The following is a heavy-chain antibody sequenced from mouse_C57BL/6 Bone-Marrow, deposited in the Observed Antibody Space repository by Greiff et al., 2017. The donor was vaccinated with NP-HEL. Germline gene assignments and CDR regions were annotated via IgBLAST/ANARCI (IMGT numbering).Heavy chain of an antibody. CDR2: IRNKANNHAT. CDR3: TSGGSGTNFDY. D-gene: IGHD4-1*01. Sequence: EVQVVESGGGLVQPGGSMKLSCAASGFTFSDAWMDWVRQSPEKGLEWVAEIRNKANNHATYYAESVKGRFTISRDDSKSSVYLQMNSLRAEDTGIYYCTSGGSGTNFDYWGQGTTLTVSS. J-gene: IGHJ2*01. V-gene: IGHV6-6*01. CDR1: GFTFSDAW.